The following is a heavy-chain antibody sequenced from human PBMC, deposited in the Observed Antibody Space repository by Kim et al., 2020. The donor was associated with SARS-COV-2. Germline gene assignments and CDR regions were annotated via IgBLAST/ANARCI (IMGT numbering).Heavy chain of an antibody. CDR1: GYTFTSYY. CDR3: ARWSPAAIRPYYYYGMDV. Sequence: ASVKVSCKASGYTFTSYYMHWVRQAPGQGLEWMGIINPSGGSTSYAQKFQGRVTMTRDTSTSTVYMELSSLRSEDTAVYYCARWSPAAIRPYYYYGMDVWGQGTTVTVSS. J-gene: IGHJ6*02. D-gene: IGHD2-2*02. CDR2: INPSGGST. V-gene: IGHV1-46*01.